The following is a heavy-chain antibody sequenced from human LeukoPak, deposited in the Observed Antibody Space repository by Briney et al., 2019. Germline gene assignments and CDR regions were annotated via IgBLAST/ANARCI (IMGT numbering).Heavy chain of an antibody. V-gene: IGHV3-33*01. CDR3: ARALYSGRWYGMDV. CDR2: IWYDGTDK. D-gene: IGHD6-13*01. Sequence: PGRSLRLSCAASGFTFSDYGMHWVRQAPGKGLEGVAVIWYDGTDKYYADSVKGRFTISRDNSKNTLYLEMNTLRAEDTAVYYCARALYSGRWYGMDVWGQGTTVTVSS. J-gene: IGHJ6*02. CDR1: GFTFSDYG.